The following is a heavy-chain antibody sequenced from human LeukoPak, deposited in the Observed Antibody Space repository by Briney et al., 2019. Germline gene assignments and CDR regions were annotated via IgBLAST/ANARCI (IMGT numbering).Heavy chain of an antibody. V-gene: IGHV4-59*01. J-gene: IGHJ5*02. Sequence: SETLSLTCTVSGGSISSYYWSWIRQPPGKGLEWIGYIYYSGSTNYNPSLKSRVTISVDTSKNQLSLKLSSVTAADTAVYYCARESSYVASSGWYGEVLNWFDPWGQGTLVTVSS. CDR1: GGSISSYY. CDR3: ARESSYVASSGWYGEVLNWFDP. D-gene: IGHD6-19*01. CDR2: IYYSGST.